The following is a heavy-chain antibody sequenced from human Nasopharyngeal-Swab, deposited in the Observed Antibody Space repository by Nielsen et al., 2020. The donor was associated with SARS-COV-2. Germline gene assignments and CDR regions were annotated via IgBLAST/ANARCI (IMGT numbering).Heavy chain of an antibody. Sequence: SETLSLTCTVSGGSVSNYYWSWIRQPPGKGLEWLGYISYSGNTNYNPSLKSRVTISVDTSKNQCSLRLTSVTAADTAIYYCASLPYCSSDTCYPIDLWGQGTPVTVSS. V-gene: IGHV4-59*08. CDR2: ISYSGNT. J-gene: IGHJ5*02. CDR1: GGSVSNYY. CDR3: ASLPYCSSDTCYPIDL. D-gene: IGHD2-2*01.